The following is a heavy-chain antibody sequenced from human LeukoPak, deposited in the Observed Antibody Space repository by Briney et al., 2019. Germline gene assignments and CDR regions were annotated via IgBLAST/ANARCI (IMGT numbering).Heavy chain of an antibody. CDR2: MNPNSGGT. CDR1: GYTFTAYY. Sequence: GCSVKVSCKTSGYTFTAYYIHWLRQAPGQEREWMGWMNPNSGGTKYAQTFQGRVTLTRDTSISTAYLELSSLTSDDTAVYFCARQGSNSSGWYPVDDWGQGTLVTVSS. V-gene: IGHV1-2*02. D-gene: IGHD6-19*01. CDR3: ARQGSNSSGWYPVDD. J-gene: IGHJ4*02.